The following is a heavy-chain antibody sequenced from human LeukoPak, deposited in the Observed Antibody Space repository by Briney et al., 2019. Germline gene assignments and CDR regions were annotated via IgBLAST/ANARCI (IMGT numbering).Heavy chain of an antibody. D-gene: IGHD4-17*01. J-gene: IGHJ4*02. CDR3: AKDRPMTTVTTGDY. CDR2: ISYDGSNK. V-gene: IGHV3-30*18. Sequence: PGRSLRLSCAASGFTFSSYGTHWVRQAPGKGLEWVAVISYDGSNKYYADSVKGRFTISRDNSKNTLYLQMNSLRAEDTAVYYCAKDRPMTTVTTGDYWGQGTLVTVSS. CDR1: GFTFSSYG.